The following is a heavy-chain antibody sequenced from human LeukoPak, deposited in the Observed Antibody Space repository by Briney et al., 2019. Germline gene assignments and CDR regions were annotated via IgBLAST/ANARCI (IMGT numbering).Heavy chain of an antibody. CDR2: ISYDGSNK. CDR1: GFTFSSYA. V-gene: IGHV3-30-3*01. J-gene: IGHJ4*02. D-gene: IGHD1-26*01. CDR3: ARDVGAEDY. Sequence: GGSLRLSCAASGFTFSSYAMHWVRQAPGKGLEWVAVISYDGSNKYYADSVKGRFTISRDNAKNSLYLQLNSLRAEDTAVYYCARDVGAEDYWGQGTLVTVSS.